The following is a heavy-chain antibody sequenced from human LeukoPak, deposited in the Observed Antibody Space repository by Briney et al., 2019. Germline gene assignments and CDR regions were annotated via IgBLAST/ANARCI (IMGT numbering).Heavy chain of an antibody. J-gene: IGHJ3*02. V-gene: IGHV4-59*01. CDR1: GGSISSYC. Sequence: SETLSLTCTVSGGSISSYCWSWIRQPPGKGLEWIGYIYHSGSTKYNPSLKSRVTISVDTSKNQFSLKLSSVTAADTAVYYCARVPVAIQHAAFDIWGQGTMVTVSS. CDR3: ARVPVAIQHAAFDI. CDR2: IYHSGST. D-gene: IGHD5-18*01.